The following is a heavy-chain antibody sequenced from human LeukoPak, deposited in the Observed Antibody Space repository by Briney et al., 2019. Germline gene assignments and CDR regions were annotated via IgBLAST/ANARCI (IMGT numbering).Heavy chain of an antibody. CDR3: AKDGLSSERMWPSGLLYYFDY. V-gene: IGHV3-23*01. J-gene: IGHJ4*02. CDR1: GFTFSSYA. D-gene: IGHD6-19*01. Sequence: GGSLRLSCAASGFTFSSYAMSWVRQAPGKGLEWVSAISGSGGSTYYADSVKGRFTISRDSSKNTLYLQMNSLRAEDTAVYYCAKDGLSSERMWPSGLLYYFDYWGQGTLVTVSS. CDR2: ISGSGGST.